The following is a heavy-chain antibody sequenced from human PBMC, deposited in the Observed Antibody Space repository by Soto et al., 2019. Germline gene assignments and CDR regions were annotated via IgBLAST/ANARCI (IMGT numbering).Heavy chain of an antibody. D-gene: IGHD2-15*01. V-gene: IGHV1-69*01. CDR3: ASYCSGGSCYPTTGYFDH. J-gene: IGHJ4*02. CDR2: IIPIFGTA. CDR1: GGTFSSYA. Sequence: QVQLVQSGAEVKKPGSSVKASCKASGGTFSSYAISWVRQAPGQGLEWMGGIIPIFGTANYAQKFQGRVTITEDESTSTDYMELSSLRSEDTAVYDCASYCSGGSCYPTTGYFDHWGQGTLVTVSS.